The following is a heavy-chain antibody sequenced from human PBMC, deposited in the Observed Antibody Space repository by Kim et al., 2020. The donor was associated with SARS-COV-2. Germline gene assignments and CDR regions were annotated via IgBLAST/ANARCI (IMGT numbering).Heavy chain of an antibody. J-gene: IGHJ4*02. CDR3: AGGDYYGSGAFDY. D-gene: IGHD3-10*01. V-gene: IGHV4-34*01. Sequence: NPSLKSRVTRSVDTSKNQFAMKLSSVTAADTAVYYCAGGDYYGSGAFDYWGQGTLVTVSS.